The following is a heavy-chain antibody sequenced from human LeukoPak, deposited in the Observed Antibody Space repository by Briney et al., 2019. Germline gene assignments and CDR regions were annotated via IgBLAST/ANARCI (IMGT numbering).Heavy chain of an antibody. J-gene: IGHJ4*02. Sequence: KPSETLSLTCPVSGGSISSSSYYCGWIRQPPGKGLEWIGSISYSGSTYHNPSLKSRVTISVDTSKNQFSLKLSSVAAADTAVYYCARHGSGWDDYWGQGTLVTVSS. CDR3: ARHGSGWDDY. CDR1: GGSISSSSYY. CDR2: ISYSGST. V-gene: IGHV4-39*01. D-gene: IGHD6-19*01.